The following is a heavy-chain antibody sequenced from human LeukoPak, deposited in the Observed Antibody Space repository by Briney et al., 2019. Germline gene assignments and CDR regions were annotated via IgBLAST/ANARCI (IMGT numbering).Heavy chain of an antibody. CDR2: IRYDGSNK. CDR3: AKDSNRQLNFDY. CDR1: GFTFDDYA. Sequence: GRSLRLSCAASGFTFDDYAMHWVRQAPGKGPEWVAFIRYDGSNKYYADSVKGRFTISRDNSKNTLYLQMNSLRAEDTAVYYCAKDSNRQLNFDYWGQGTLVTVSS. V-gene: IGHV3-30*02. D-gene: IGHD6-13*01. J-gene: IGHJ4*02.